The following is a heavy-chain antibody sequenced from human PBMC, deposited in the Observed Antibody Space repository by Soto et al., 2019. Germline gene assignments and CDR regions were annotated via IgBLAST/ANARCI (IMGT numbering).Heavy chain of an antibody. CDR3: AREPAAGDWFDP. CDR2: INTYNGNT. Sequence: QVQLVQSGAEVKKPGASVKVSCKASGYTFTSYGITWVRQAPGQGLEWMGWINTYNGNTNYAQKLQGRVTMTTDTATSTAYMELRSLRSDGTAVYYCAREPAAGDWFDPWGQGTLVTVSS. CDR1: GYTFTSYG. D-gene: IGHD6-13*01. J-gene: IGHJ5*02. V-gene: IGHV1-18*01.